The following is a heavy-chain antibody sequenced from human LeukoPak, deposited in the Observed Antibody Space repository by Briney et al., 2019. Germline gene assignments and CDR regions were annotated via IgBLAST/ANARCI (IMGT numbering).Heavy chain of an antibody. D-gene: IGHD3-3*01. CDR3: ARGKLGDFWSGYYHGNWFDP. CDR1: GGSISSYY. CDR2: IYYSGST. Sequence: PSETLSLTCTVSGGSISSYYWSWIRQPPGKGLEWIGYIYYSGSTYYNPSLKSRVIISVDTSKNQFSLKLSSVTAADTAVYYCARGKLGDFWSGYYHGNWFDPWGQGTLVTVSS. V-gene: IGHV4-59*12. J-gene: IGHJ5*02.